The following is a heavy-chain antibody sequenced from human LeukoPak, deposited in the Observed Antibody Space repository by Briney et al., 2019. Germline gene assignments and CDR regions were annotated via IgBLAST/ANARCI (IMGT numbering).Heavy chain of an antibody. D-gene: IGHD6-19*01. CDR1: GFTLSNYD. J-gene: IGHJ5*02. CDR3: ARAHAVAGTNWFDP. V-gene: IGHV3-23*01. CDR2: IGSGGYT. Sequence: GGSLRLSCIASGFTLSNYDMTWVRQTPGKGLEYVSSIGSGGYTFYADSVKGRFTISRDNTKNTLYLQMNSLRVEDTAVYYCARAHAVAGTNWFDPWGQGTLVTVSS.